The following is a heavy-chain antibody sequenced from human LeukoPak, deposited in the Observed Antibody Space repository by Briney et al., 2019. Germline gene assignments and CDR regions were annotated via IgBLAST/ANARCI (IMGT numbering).Heavy chain of an antibody. V-gene: IGHV1-46*01. CDR2: VHPSGGST. D-gene: IGHD3-22*01. CDR3: ARITMTTSGWYFDL. Sequence: ASVKLSCKASGYTFTSYYMHWLQQAPGQGLEWMGIVHPSGGSTSYAQKFQGRVTMTRDTATSTVYMELSSLRSEDTALYYCARITMTTSGWYFDLWGRGSLVTVSS. CDR1: GYTFTSYY. J-gene: IGHJ2*01.